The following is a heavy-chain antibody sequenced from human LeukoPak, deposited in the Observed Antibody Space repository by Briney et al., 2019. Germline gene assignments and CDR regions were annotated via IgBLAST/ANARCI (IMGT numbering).Heavy chain of an antibody. CDR3: AKDPDCTSGICYTFFDY. CDR1: GFTFGDYA. V-gene: IGHV3-9*01. D-gene: IGHD2-8*01. J-gene: IGHJ4*02. Sequence: GGSLRLSCAASGFTFGDYAMHWVRQAPGKGLEWVSGISWNSGSTGYADSVKGRFTISRDNSKNTLYLQMNSLRAEDTAVYYCAKDPDCTSGICYTFFDYWGQGTLVTVSS. CDR2: ISWNSGST.